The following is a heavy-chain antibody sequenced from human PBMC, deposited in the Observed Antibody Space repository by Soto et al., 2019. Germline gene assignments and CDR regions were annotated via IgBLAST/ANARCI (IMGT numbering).Heavy chain of an antibody. J-gene: IGHJ5*02. Sequence: TSETLSLTCTVSGGSISSSSYSWNWIRQPPGKGLEWIGYIYHSGSTLYNPSLKSRVTISVDKSKNQFSLKLSSVTAADTAVYYCARDQLEGNWFDPWGQGTLVTVSS. CDR1: GGSISSSSYS. CDR3: ARDQLEGNWFDP. CDR2: IYHSGST. V-gene: IGHV4-30-2*01. D-gene: IGHD1-1*01.